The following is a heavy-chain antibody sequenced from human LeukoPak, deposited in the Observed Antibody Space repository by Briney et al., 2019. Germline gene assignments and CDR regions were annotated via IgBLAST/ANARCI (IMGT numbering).Heavy chain of an antibody. CDR1: GFIFSNSG. CDR3: ARVLGPAALDY. V-gene: IGHV3-21*01. D-gene: IGHD2-2*01. J-gene: IGHJ4*02. CDR2: ISSSSIYI. Sequence: GRSLRLSCAASGFIFSNSGMNWVRQAPGTGLGWVSFISSSSIYIFCADSVKGRLTISRDNAKKSLYLQMNSLRAEDTAVYFCARVLGPAALDYWGQGNLVTVSS.